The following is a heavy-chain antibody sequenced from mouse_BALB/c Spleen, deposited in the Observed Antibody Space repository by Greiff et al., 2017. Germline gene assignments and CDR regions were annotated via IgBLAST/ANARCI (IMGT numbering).Heavy chain of an antibody. CDR3: TRLYGSSPYYAMDY. J-gene: IGHJ4*01. CDR1: GYTFTSYW. CDR2: IYPSDSYT. D-gene: IGHD1-1*01. Sequence: QVQLQQSGAELVRPGASVKLSCKASGYTFTSYWINWVKQRPGQGLEWIGNIYPSDSYTNYNQKFKDKATLTVDKSSSTAYMQLSSPTSEDSAVYYCTRLYGSSPYYAMDYWGQGTSVTVSS. V-gene: IGHV1-69*02.